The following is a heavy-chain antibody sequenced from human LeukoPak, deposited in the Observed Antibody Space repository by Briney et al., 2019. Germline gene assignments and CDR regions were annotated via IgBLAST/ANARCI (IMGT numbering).Heavy chain of an antibody. CDR1: GGSISSYY. CDR2: IYYSGST. V-gene: IGHV4-59*01. D-gene: IGHD3-22*01. Sequence: SETLSLTCTVSGGSISSYYWSWIRQPPGKGLEWIGYIYYSGSTNYKPSLKSRVTISVDTSKNQFSLKLSSVTAADTAVYYCARAYPPYYYDSSGYSYWFDPWGQGTLVTVSS. CDR3: ARAYPPYYYDSSGYSYWFDP. J-gene: IGHJ5*02.